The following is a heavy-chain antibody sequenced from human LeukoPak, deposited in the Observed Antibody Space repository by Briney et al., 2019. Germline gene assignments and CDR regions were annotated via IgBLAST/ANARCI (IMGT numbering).Heavy chain of an antibody. D-gene: IGHD2-2*01. CDR2: ISAYNGNT. CDR3: ARLLIRGVPATTSYYYYYMDV. J-gene: IGHJ6*03. V-gene: IGHV1-18*01. CDR1: GYTFTSYG. Sequence: ASVKVSCKASGYTFTSYGISWVRQAPGQGLEWMGWISAYNGNTNYAQKLQGRVTMTTDTSTSTAYVELRSLRSDDTAVYYCARLLIRGVPATTSYYYYYMDVWGKGTTVTVSS.